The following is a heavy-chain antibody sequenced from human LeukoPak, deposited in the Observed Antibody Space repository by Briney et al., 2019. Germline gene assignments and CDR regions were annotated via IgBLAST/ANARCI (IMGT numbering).Heavy chain of an antibody. Sequence: SETLSLTCTVSGGSISSGGYYWSWIRQPPGKGLEWIGYIYHSGSTYYNPSLKSRVTISVDRSKNQFSLKLSSVTAADTAVYYCARSGYSYGYDSRRLFDYWGQGTLVTVSS. CDR3: ARSGYSYGYDSRRLFDY. J-gene: IGHJ4*02. D-gene: IGHD5-18*01. CDR1: GGSISSGGYY. CDR2: IYHSGST. V-gene: IGHV4-30-2*01.